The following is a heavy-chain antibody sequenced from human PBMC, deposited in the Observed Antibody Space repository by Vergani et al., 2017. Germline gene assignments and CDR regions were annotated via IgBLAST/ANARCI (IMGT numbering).Heavy chain of an antibody. CDR3: CGEGVADAFDI. D-gene: IGHD7-27*01. Sequence: QVQLVESGGGVVQPGRSLRLSCAASGFTFSSYGMHWVRQAPGKGLEWVAVIWSDGTNKYYADSVKGRFTISRDNSKNTLYLQMNSLRAEDTAVYYCCGEGVADAFDIWGQGKMVTVSS. V-gene: IGHV3-33*01. CDR2: IWSDGTNK. J-gene: IGHJ3*02. CDR1: GFTFSSYG.